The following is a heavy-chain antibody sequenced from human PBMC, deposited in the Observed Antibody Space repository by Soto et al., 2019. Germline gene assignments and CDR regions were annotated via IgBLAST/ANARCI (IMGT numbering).Heavy chain of an antibody. V-gene: IGHV3-30-3*01. CDR1: GFTFSSYA. Sequence: PGGSLRLSCAASGFTFSSYAMHWVRQAPGKGLEWVAVISYDGSNKYYADSVKGRFTISRDNSKNTLYLQMNSLRAEDTAVYYCARGLAVAGTEYYFDYWGQGTLVTVSS. CDR3: ARGLAVAGTEYYFDY. D-gene: IGHD6-19*01. J-gene: IGHJ4*02. CDR2: ISYDGSNK.